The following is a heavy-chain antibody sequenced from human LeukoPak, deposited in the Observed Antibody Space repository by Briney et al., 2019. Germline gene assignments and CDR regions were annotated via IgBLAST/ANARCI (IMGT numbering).Heavy chain of an antibody. CDR2: IYYSGST. D-gene: IGHD6-19*01. J-gene: IGHJ4*02. CDR3: ARLCIAVAGTWIDY. Sequence: SETLSLTCTVSGGSISSSSYYWGWIRQPPGEGLEWIGSIYYSGSTYYNPSLKSRVTISVDTSKNQFSLKLSSVTAADTAVYYCARLCIAVAGTWIDYWGQGTLVTVSS. CDR1: GGSISSSSYY. V-gene: IGHV4-39*01.